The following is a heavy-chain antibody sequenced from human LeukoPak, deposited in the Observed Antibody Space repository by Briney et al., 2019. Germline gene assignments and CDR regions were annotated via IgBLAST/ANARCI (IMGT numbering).Heavy chain of an antibody. V-gene: IGHV3-23*01. D-gene: IGHD3-9*01. CDR2: ISSSGGIT. Sequence: PGGSLRLSCAASGFTFSGYAMSWVRQAPGKGLEWVSAISSSGGITYYADSVKGRFTISRDNSKNTLYLQMNSLRAKDTAVYYCAEEGSDILTGYYVDYWGQGTLVTVSS. CDR1: GFTFSGYA. J-gene: IGHJ4*02. CDR3: AEEGSDILTGYYVDY.